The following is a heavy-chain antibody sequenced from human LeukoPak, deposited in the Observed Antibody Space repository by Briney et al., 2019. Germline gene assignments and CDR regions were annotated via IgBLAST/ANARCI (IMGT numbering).Heavy chain of an antibody. D-gene: IGHD3-10*01. CDR3: ARDLGGYYYGSGSYYKDNWFDP. CDR1: GFTFSSYA. Sequence: GRSLRLSCAASGFTFSSYAMHWVRQAPGKGLEWVAVISHDGSNKYYADSVKGRFTISRDNSKNTLYLQMNSLRAEDTAVYYCARDLGGYYYGSGSYYKDNWFDPWGQGTLVTVSS. J-gene: IGHJ5*02. V-gene: IGHV3-30*04. CDR2: ISHDGSNK.